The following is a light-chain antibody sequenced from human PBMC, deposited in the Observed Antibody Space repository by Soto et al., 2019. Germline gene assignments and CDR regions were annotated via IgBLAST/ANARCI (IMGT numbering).Light chain of an antibody. CDR2: AAY. CDR3: HQRNRYPT. Sequence: IQVTQSPSSLSASVGDRITITCRASQGMSTYLAWYQQKPGKAPKLLIYAAYTLQSGVPSRFSGGGSGTDFTLTISSLPPEDFATYYCHQRNRYPTFGGGTKAEIK. V-gene: IGKV1-9*01. CDR1: QGMSTY. J-gene: IGKJ4*01.